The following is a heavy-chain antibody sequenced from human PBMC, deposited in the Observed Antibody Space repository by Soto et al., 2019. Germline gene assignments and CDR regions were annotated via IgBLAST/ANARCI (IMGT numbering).Heavy chain of an antibody. CDR2: INWDDDK. J-gene: IGHJ3*02. V-gene: IGHV2-70*01. CDR3: ARRAMIVHDAFDI. CDR1: GGSISSGGMY. Sequence: TLSLTCTVSGGSISSGGMYVSWIRQPPGKALEWLAFINWDDDKYYSTSLKTRLTISRDTSKNQVVLTMTNMDPVDTATYYCARRAMIVHDAFDIWGQGTMVTV. D-gene: IGHD3-22*01.